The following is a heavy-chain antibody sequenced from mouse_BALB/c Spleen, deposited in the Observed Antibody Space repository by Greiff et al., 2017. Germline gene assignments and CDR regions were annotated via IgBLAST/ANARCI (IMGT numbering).Heavy chain of an antibody. Sequence: EVHLVESGPGLVKPSQSLSLTCTVTGYSITSDYAWNWIRQFPGNKLEWMGYISYSGSTSYNPSLKSRISITRDTSKNQFFLQLNSVTTEDTATYYCARRGITTATGFAYWGQGTLVTVSA. V-gene: IGHV3-2*02. D-gene: IGHD1-2*01. J-gene: IGHJ3*01. CDR1: GYSITSDYA. CDR2: ISYSGST. CDR3: ARRGITTATGFAY.